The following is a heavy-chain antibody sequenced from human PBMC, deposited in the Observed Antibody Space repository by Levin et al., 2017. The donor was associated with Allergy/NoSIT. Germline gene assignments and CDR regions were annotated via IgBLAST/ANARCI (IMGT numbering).Heavy chain of an antibody. CDR1: GFTFSNYA. CDR3: AKDWGSSNTHWYFDL. J-gene: IGHJ2*01. CDR2: ISGTGGST. D-gene: IGHD6-6*01. Sequence: GESLKISCVASGFTFSNYALNWVRQAPGKGLEWVSTISGTGGSTFYADSVKGRFTISRDNSRNTMYVQMNSLRVEDTAVYYCAKDWGSSNTHWYFDLWGRGTLVTVSS. V-gene: IGHV3-23*01.